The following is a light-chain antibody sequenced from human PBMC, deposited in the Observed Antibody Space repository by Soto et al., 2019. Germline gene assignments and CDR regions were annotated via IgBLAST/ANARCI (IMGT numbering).Light chain of an antibody. V-gene: IGKV2-24*01. CDR1: QSLVHSDGNTY. J-gene: IGKJ4*01. Sequence: DIVMTQTPLSSPVTLGQPASISCRSSQSLVHSDGNTYLTWLQQRPGQPPRLLIYKVSNRFSVAPDRCSGSGARTDFTLRSSKVEAEDVGVYYCMQGTQLPLTFGGGTKVEIE. CDR2: KVS. CDR3: MQGTQLPLT.